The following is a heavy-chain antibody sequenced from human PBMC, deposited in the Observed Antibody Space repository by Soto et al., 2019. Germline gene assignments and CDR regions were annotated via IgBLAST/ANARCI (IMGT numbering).Heavy chain of an antibody. CDR2: ISAGGGNT. J-gene: IGHJ3*02. Sequence: PGGSLRLACTASGFTFNSFDMNRVRQGPGKGLEWVSAISAGGGNTYYADSVKGRFTISRDNSRNTLTLQMNSLRSDDTALYYCVRRDAFAIWGQWTMVTVS. CDR1: GFTFNSFD. V-gene: IGHV3-23*01. CDR3: VRRDAFAI.